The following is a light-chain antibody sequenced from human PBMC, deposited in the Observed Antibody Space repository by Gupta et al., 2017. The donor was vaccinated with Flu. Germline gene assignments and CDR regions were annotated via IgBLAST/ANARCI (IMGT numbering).Light chain of an antibody. J-gene: IGLJ1*01. CDR3: SLYTSSSTYV. CDR1: SSDVGSYNR. Sequence: QSALTQPPSVSGSPGQSVTISCPGTSSDVGSYNRVSWYQQPPGTAPNLMIYEVSNRPSGVPDRFSGSKSGNTASLTISGLQAEDEADYYCSLYTSSSTYVFGTGTKVTVL. CDR2: EVS. V-gene: IGLV2-18*01.